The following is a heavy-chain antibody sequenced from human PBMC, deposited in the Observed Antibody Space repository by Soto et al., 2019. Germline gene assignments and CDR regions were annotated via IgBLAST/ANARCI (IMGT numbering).Heavy chain of an antibody. CDR1: GGSISSGGYY. CDR3: ARDTPPFMTSPTPGAFDI. Sequence: QVQLQESGPGLVKPSQTLSLTCTVSGGSISSGGYYWSWIRQHPGKGLEWIGYIYYSGSTYYNPSLKSRVTISVDTSKNQFSLKLRSVTAADTAVYYCARDTPPFMTSPTPGAFDIWGQGTMVTVSS. J-gene: IGHJ3*02. CDR2: IYYSGST. V-gene: IGHV4-31*03. D-gene: IGHD2-21*02.